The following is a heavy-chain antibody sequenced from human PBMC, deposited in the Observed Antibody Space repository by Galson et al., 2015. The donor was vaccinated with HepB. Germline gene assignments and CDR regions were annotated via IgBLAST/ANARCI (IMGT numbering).Heavy chain of an antibody. Sequence: SLRLSCAASGFTFSDYYMSWIRQAPGKGLEWVSYISSSSIYTNYADSVKGRFTISRDNAKNSLYLQMNSLRAEDTAVYYCSRHTYESYYDPSTGYLYYYGMDVWGQGTTVTVSS. V-gene: IGHV3-11*03. CDR2: ISSSSIYT. J-gene: IGHJ6*02. D-gene: IGHD3-9*01. CDR3: SRHTYESYYDPSTGYLYYYGMDV. CDR1: GFTFSDYY.